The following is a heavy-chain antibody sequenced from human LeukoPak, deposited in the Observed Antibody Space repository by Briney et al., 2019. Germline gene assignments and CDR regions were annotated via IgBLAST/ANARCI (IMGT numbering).Heavy chain of an antibody. J-gene: IGHJ4*02. Sequence: PSETLSLTCSVFGSSINSRNYYWAWIRQSPGKGLEWIASIYYTGDTYYNPSLQSRVSISADTSNNQFSLRLTSVTAADTAIFHCARLTAVSIGQQFDYWGQGILVTASS. D-gene: IGHD1-1*01. V-gene: IGHV4-39*01. CDR2: IYYTGDT. CDR3: ARLTAVSIGQQFDY. CDR1: GSSINSRNYY.